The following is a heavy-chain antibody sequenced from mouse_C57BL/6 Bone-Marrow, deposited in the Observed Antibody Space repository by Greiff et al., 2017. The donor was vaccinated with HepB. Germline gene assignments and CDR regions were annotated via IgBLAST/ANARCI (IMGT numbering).Heavy chain of an antibody. CDR1: GYTFTDYY. J-gene: IGHJ4*01. CDR2: IYPGSGNT. Sequence: VQLQQSGAELVRPGASVKLSCKASGYTFTDYYINWVKQRPGQGLEWIARIYPGSGNTYYNEKFKGKATLTAEKSSSTAYMQLSSLTSEDSAVYFCARSRDAMDYWGQGTSVTVSS. CDR3: ARSRDAMDY. V-gene: IGHV1-76*01.